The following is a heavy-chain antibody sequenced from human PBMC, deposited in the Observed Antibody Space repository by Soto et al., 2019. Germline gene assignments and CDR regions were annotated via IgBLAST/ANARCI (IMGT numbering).Heavy chain of an antibody. J-gene: IGHJ4*02. V-gene: IGHV4-34*01. CDR2: INHSGST. Sequence: PSETLSLTCAVYRGSVSVYYWTWIRHPPGRGLGGSGEINHSGSTNYTPSLKRRVTISVDTSKNQFSLKLTSVTAADTAVYYCARDKITGLFDYWGQGTLVTVS. CDR1: RGSVSVYY. D-gene: IGHD2-8*02. CDR3: ARDKITGLFDY.